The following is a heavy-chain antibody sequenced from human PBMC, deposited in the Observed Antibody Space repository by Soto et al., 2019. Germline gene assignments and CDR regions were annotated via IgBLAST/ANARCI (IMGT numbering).Heavy chain of an antibody. CDR3: AAVPWGISHPYYYGMDV. V-gene: IGHV3-23*01. CDR1: GFTFSSYA. CDR2: IVGSGGST. Sequence: EVQLLESGGGLVQPGGSLRLSCTASGFTFSSYAMSWVRQAPGKGLEWVSGIVGSGGSTYYADSVKGRFTISRDNSKNTLFLQMNSLRTEDTAVYYCAAVPWGISHPYYYGMDVWGQGTTVTVSS. J-gene: IGHJ6*02. D-gene: IGHD2-2*01.